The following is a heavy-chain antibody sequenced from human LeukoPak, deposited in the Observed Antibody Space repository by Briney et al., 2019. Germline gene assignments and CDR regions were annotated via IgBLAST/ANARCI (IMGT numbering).Heavy chain of an antibody. CDR3: ARSSGWYWDYFDY. D-gene: IGHD6-19*01. J-gene: IGHJ4*02. CDR1: GFTVSSNY. V-gene: IGHV3-53*01. Sequence: GGSLRLSCAASGFTVSSNYMSWVRQAPGKGLEWVSVMYSGGSTYYADSVKGRFTISRDNSKNTLYLQMNSLRAEDTAVYYCARSSGWYWDYFDYWGQGTLVTVSS. CDR2: MYSGGST.